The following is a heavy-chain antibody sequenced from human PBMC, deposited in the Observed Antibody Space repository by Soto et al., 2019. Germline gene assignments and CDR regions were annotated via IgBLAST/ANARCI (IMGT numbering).Heavy chain of an antibody. CDR3: ARGGYDFWSGYFRNRYYYYGMDV. J-gene: IGHJ6*02. CDR1: GYTFTGYY. D-gene: IGHD3-3*01. V-gene: IGHV1-2*02. CDR2: INPNSGGT. Sequence: ASVKVSCKASGYTFTGYYMHWVRQAPGQGLEWMGWINPNSGGTNYAQKFQGRVTMTRDTSISTAYMELSRLRSDDTAVYYCARGGYDFWSGYFRNRYYYYGMDVWGQGTTVPVSS.